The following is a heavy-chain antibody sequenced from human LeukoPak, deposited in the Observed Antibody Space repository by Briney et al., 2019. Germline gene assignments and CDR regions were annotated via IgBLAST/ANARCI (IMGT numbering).Heavy chain of an antibody. Sequence: EASVTVSCKASGYIFTSYGISWVRQAPGQGLEWMGWISAYNGNTNYAQKLQGRVTMTTDTSTSTAYMELRSLRSDDTAVYYCARSYCSGGSCYLFDYWGQGTLVTVSS. CDR3: ARSYCSGGSCYLFDY. J-gene: IGHJ4*02. CDR1: GYIFTSYG. V-gene: IGHV1-18*01. D-gene: IGHD2-15*01. CDR2: ISAYNGNT.